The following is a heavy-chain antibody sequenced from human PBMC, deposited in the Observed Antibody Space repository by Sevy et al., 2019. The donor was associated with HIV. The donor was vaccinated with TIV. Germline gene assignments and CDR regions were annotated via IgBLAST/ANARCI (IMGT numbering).Heavy chain of an antibody. D-gene: IGHD6-13*01. CDR3: AKDLEQQLGPDY. CDR2: ISDSGGYT. J-gene: IGHJ4*02. Sequence: GGSLRLSCVVSGFTFSNYYMSWVRQAPGKGLEWVSVISDSGGYTSYTDSVKGRFIISRDNSKKTLFLQMNSLRAEDTALYYCAKDLEQQLGPDYWGQGTQVTVSS. V-gene: IGHV3-23*01. CDR1: GFTFSNYY.